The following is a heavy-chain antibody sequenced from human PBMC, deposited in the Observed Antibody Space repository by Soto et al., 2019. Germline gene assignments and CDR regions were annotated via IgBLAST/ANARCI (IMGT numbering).Heavy chain of an antibody. V-gene: IGHV1-8*01. CDR1: GYTFTSYD. CDR3: AIIAVAGRPFDY. CDR2: MNPNSGNT. D-gene: IGHD6-19*01. Sequence: QVQLVQSGAEVKKPGASVKVSCKASGYTFTSYDINWVRQATGQGLEWMGWMNPNSGNTGYAQKFQGRVTMTRNTSRSTAYMELSSLRSEETAVYYCAIIAVAGRPFDYWGQGTLVTVSS. J-gene: IGHJ4*02.